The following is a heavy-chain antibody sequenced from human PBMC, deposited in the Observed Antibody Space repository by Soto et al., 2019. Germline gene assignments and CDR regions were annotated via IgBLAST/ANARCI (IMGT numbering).Heavy chain of an antibody. V-gene: IGHV3-23*01. CDR2: ISANGQGI. D-gene: IGHD1-7*01. J-gene: IGHJ4*02. Sequence: LRLSCAASGFTFSTYALSWVRQAPGKGLEWVSAISANGQGIYYADSVRGRFTISRDNSKNTIFLHMDSLRAEDTAVYYCAKDRNYPRDQFHYWGQGTLVTDS. CDR3: AKDRNYPRDQFHY. CDR1: GFTFSTYA.